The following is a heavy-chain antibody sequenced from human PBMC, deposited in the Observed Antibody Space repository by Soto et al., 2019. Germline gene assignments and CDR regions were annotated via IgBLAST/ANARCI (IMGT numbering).Heavy chain of an antibody. V-gene: IGHV3-23*01. CDR3: AKDPGEDTYWFDY. CDR1: GFTFSSYA. CDR2: SGSGGST. Sequence: EVQVLESGGGLVQPGGSLRLSCAASGFTFSSYAMSWVRQAPGKGLEWVSSSGSGGSTYYADSVKGRFTISRDNSKNTLYLQMNSLRAEDTAVYYCAKDPGEDTYWFDYWGQGTLVTVSS. J-gene: IGHJ4*02. D-gene: IGHD2-8*02.